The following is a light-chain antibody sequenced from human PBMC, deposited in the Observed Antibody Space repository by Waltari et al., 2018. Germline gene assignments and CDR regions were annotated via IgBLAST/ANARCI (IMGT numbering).Light chain of an antibody. Sequence: QSALTQPASVSGSPGQSLTISCPGTSSDVGSYNLVSWYQQHPGKAPKLMIYEVRKRPSGVSNRFSGSKSGNTASLTISGLQAEDEADYYCCSYAGSSTYVFGTGTKVTVL. CDR1: SSDVGSYNL. CDR3: CSYAGSSTYV. V-gene: IGLV2-23*02. J-gene: IGLJ1*01. CDR2: EVR.